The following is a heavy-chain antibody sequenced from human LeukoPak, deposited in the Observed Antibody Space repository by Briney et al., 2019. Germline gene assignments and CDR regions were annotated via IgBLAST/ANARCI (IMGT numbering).Heavy chain of an antibody. CDR1: GFTFSSYA. J-gene: IGHJ3*02. V-gene: IGHV3-30-3*01. CDR3: ARDLVYDSSGYIVPGHAFDI. D-gene: IGHD3-22*01. Sequence: PGGSLRLSCAASGFTFSSYAMHWVRQAPGKGLEWVAVISYDGSNKYYADSVKGRFTISRDNAKNSLYLQMNSLRAEDTAVYYCARDLVYDSSGYIVPGHAFDIWGQGTMVTVSS. CDR2: ISYDGSNK.